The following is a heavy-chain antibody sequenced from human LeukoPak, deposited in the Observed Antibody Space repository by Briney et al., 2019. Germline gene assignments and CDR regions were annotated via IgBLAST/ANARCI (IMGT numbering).Heavy chain of an antibody. D-gene: IGHD2-15*01. J-gene: IGHJ4*02. CDR3: GSGYCSGGSCYSQVGHY. V-gene: IGHV3-72*01. Sequence: GGSLRLSCAASGYTFTDHYMDWVRQAPGKGLEWVGRIRNKAGSYTTDYAASVKGRFTISRDDSKNSLYLQMNSLKIEDTAVYYCGSGYCSGGSCYSQVGHYWGRGTLVTVSS. CDR1: GYTFTDHY. CDR2: IRNKAGSYTT.